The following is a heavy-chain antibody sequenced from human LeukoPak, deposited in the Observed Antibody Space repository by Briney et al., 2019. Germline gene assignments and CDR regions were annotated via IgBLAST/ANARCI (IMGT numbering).Heavy chain of an antibody. CDR2: ISSSGSTI. CDR3: ARGMKYSSGWYYMDV. J-gene: IGHJ6*03. V-gene: IGHV3-11*01. CDR1: GFTFSDYY. Sequence: GGSLRLSCAASGFTFSDYYMNWIRQAPGKGLEWVSYISSSGSTIYYADSVKGRFTISRDNAKNSLYLQMNSLRAEDTAVYYCARGMKYSSGWYYMDVWGKGTTVTISS. D-gene: IGHD6-19*01.